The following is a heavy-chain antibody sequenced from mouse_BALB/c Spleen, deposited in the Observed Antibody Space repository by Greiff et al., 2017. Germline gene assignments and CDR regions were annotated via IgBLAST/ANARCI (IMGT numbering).Heavy chain of an antibody. V-gene: IGHV1-4*01. Sequence: QVQLKESGAELARPGASVKMSCKASGYTFTSYTMHWVKQRPGQGLEWIGYINPSSGYTNYNQKFKDKATLTADKSSSTAYMQLSSLTSEDSAVYYCARDYGSSSAWFAYWGQGTLVTVSA. J-gene: IGHJ3*01. CDR2: INPSSGYT. CDR1: GYTFTSYT. D-gene: IGHD1-1*01. CDR3: ARDYGSSSAWFAY.